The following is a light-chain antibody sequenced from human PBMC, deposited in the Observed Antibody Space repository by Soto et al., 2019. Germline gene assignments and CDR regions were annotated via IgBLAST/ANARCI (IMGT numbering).Light chain of an antibody. Sequence: EIVMTQSPATLSVSPGERATLSCRASQSVSSNLAWYQQKPGQAPRLLIYGASTRATGIPARFSGSGSGTEFTLTISSLQSEDFAVYYCQHYNNWGRTFGQGTKVEIK. CDR3: QHYNNWGRT. V-gene: IGKV3-15*01. J-gene: IGKJ1*01. CDR1: QSVSSN. CDR2: GAS.